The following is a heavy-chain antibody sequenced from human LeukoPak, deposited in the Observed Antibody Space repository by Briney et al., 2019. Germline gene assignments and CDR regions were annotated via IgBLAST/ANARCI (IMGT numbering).Heavy chain of an antibody. CDR1: GFTFTTYA. CDR3: GRDCYFDW. V-gene: IGHV3-48*03. CDR2: ISSSGNII. J-gene: IGHJ4*02. Sequence: GGSLRLPCPASGFTFTTYAMIWVRQAPGKGLEWVSYISSSGNIIYYADSLKGRLTISRDNAKNSLYLQMNSLRAEDTAVYYCGRDCYFDWCGQGNRVTVSS.